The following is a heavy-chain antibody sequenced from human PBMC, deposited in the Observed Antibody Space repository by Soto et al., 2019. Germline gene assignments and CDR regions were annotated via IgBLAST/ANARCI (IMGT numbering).Heavy chain of an antibody. CDR3: ATHPPYGPLDH. CDR1: GGSTSSSSYY. CDR2: IYYSGST. V-gene: IGHV4-39*01. D-gene: IGHD4-17*01. J-gene: IGHJ4*02. Sequence: PSETLSLTCTVSGGSTSSSSYYWGWIRQPPGKGLEWIGSIYYSGSTYYNPSLKSRVTISVDTSKNQFSLRLTSVTAADTAVYYCATHPPYGPLDHWGQGTLVTVSS.